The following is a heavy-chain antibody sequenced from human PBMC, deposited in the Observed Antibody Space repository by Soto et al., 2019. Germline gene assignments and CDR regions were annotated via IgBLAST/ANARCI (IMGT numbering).Heavy chain of an antibody. CDR3: ARDPAYSFDY. Sequence: EVQLVESGGGLVQPGGSLRLSCTTSGFTVSSNYMSWVRQAPGKGLEWVSVIYSGGSTYYADSVKGRFTISRDNSKTTLYLQMNSLRAEDTAVYYCARDPAYSFDYWGQGTLVTVSS. CDR2: IYSGGST. J-gene: IGHJ4*02. CDR1: GFTVSSNY. V-gene: IGHV3-66*01.